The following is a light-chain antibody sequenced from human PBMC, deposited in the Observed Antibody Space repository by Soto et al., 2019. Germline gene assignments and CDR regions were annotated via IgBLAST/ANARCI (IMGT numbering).Light chain of an antibody. CDR3: HHHDT. J-gene: IGKJ2*01. CDR2: GAS. CDR1: QSVSRSY. V-gene: IGKV3-20*01. Sequence: LMQSSGSLSLTQQDRAALSCRASQSVSRSYLGWYQQKPEQPPRLLMYGASIRAAGFPDRCSGSGSGTEFTLTISRQEAEDFSVYYGHHHDTFGQGTKLEI.